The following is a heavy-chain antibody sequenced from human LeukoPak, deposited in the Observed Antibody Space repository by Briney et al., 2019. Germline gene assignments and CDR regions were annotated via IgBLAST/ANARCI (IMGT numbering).Heavy chain of an antibody. V-gene: IGHV1-18*01. J-gene: IGHJ5*02. CDR2: ISAYNGNT. D-gene: IGHD4-11*01. CDR3: ASNDYSISSSHNWFDP. Sequence: WASVKVSFKASGYTFTSYGISWVRQAPGQGLEWMGWISAYNGNTNYAQKLQGRVTMTTDTSTSTAYMELSSLRSEDTAVYYCASNDYSISSSHNWFDPWGQGTLVTVSS. CDR1: GYTFTSYG.